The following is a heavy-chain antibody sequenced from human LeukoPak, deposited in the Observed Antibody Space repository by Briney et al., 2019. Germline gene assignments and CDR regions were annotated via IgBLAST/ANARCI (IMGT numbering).Heavy chain of an antibody. CDR3: ARVKRFPTVWFDP. CDR1: GYTFSDYD. J-gene: IGHJ5*02. CDR2: MNPITGST. V-gene: IGHV1-8*01. Sequence: GASVKVSCKASGYTFSDYDINWVRQAAGQGLEWMGWMNPITGSTGYVQKFRGRIIMTRDTSINTAFMELTRLTSDDTAIYYCARVKRFPTVWFDPWGQGTLVSVSS. D-gene: IGHD3-10*01.